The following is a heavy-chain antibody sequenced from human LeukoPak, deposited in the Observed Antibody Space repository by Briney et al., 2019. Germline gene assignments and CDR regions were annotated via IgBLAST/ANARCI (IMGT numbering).Heavy chain of an antibody. J-gene: IGHJ4*02. Sequence: PGGSLRLSCAASGFTFSSYSMNWVRQAPGKGLEWVSYISSSSSTIYYADSVKGRFTISRDNSKNTLYLQMNSLRAEDTAVYYCAKDHGVAAAGIPKWFDYWGQGTLVTVSS. CDR1: GFTFSSYS. V-gene: IGHV3-48*01. CDR2: ISSSSSTI. D-gene: IGHD6-13*01. CDR3: AKDHGVAAAGIPKWFDY.